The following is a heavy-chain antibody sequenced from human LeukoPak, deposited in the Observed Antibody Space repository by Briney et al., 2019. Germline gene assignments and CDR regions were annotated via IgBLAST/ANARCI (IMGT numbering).Heavy chain of an antibody. CDR1: GDSIRDYH. Sequence: SETLSLTCTVSGDSIRDYHCNWIRQSPGKGLEWIGNISYSGSPKYNPSLKSRVTLPVDTPKNQFSLKLTSATAADTAVYYCARVSPDSSAYVDSWGQGTLVTVSS. CDR2: ISYSGSP. D-gene: IGHD3-22*01. J-gene: IGHJ4*02. CDR3: ARVSPDSSAYVDS. V-gene: IGHV4-59*01.